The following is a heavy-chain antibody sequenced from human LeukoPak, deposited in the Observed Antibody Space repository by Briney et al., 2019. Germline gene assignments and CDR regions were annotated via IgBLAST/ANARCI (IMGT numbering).Heavy chain of an antibody. J-gene: IGHJ5*02. CDR2: IYYSGST. CDR3: ARGRYYYDT. D-gene: IGHD3-22*01. V-gene: IGHV4-39*01. Sequence: SETLSLTCTVSGGSISSSSYYWGWIRQPPGKGLEWSGSIYYSGSTYYNPSLKSRVTISVDTSKSQFSLKLSSVTAADTAVYYCARGRYYYDTWGQGTLVTVSS. CDR1: GGSISSSSYY.